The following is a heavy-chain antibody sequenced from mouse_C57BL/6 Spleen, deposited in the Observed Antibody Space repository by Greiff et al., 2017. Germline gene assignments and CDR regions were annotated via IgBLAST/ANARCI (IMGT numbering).Heavy chain of an antibody. J-gene: IGHJ4*01. CDR3: AREDANSYMDY. CDR2: IYPRSGNT. CDR1: GYTFTSYG. Sequence: VQLQQSGAELARPGASVKLSCKASGYTFTSYGISWVKQRTGQGLEWIGEIYPRSGNTYYNEKFKGKATLTADKSSRTAYMELRSLTSEDSAVYFCAREDANSYMDYWGQGTSVTVSS. D-gene: IGHD2-1*01. V-gene: IGHV1-81*01.